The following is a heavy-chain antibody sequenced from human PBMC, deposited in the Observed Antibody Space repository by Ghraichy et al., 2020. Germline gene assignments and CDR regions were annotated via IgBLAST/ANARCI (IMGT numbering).Heavy chain of an antibody. D-gene: IGHD4-23*01. CDR2: ISSNSRTI. CDR1: GFSFSNYI. V-gene: IGHV3-48*02. J-gene: IGHJ6*02. Sequence: GGSLRLSCAASGFSFSNYIMNWVRQAPGKGLEWVSHISSNSRTISYADSVKGRFTVSRDNAKNSLFLQMNSLRDEDTAVYYCARASRVVRFYYYDALDVWGQGTTVTVSS. CDR3: ARASRVVRFYYYDALDV.